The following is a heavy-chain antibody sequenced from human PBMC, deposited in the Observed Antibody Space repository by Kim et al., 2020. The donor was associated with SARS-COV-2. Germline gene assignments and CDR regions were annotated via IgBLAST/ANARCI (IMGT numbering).Heavy chain of an antibody. V-gene: IGHV1-24*01. Sequence: ASVKVSCKVSGYTLTELSMHWVRQAPGKGLEWMGGFDPEDGETIYAQKFQGRVTMTEDTSTDTAYMELSSLRSEDTAVYYCATGLGQTGALYYWGQGTLVTVSS. J-gene: IGHJ4*02. D-gene: IGHD7-27*01. CDR2: FDPEDGET. CDR1: GYTLTELS. CDR3: ATGLGQTGALYY.